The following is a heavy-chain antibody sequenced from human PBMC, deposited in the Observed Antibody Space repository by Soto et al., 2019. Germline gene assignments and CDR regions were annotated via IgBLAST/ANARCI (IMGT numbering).Heavy chain of an antibody. CDR2: IYTSGAT. D-gene: IGHD5-18*01. CDR1: GSSLSNFY. J-gene: IGHJ4*02. CDR3: ARGGIQLSYAFDY. Sequence: PSETLSLTCSVSGSSLSNFYWSWIRQSAGKGLEWIGRIYTSGATSYNPSLKSRVTMSVDTSETQMSLNLRSVTAADTAVYYCARGGIQLSYAFDYWGQGILVTVSS. V-gene: IGHV4-4*07.